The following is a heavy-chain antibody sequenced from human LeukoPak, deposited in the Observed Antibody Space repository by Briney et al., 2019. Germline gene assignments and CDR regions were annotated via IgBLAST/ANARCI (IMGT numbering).Heavy chain of an antibody. CDR3: ARERKQLGAFDI. CDR2: IGTAGDT. CDR1: GFTFSSYD. J-gene: IGHJ3*02. Sequence: GGSLRLSCAASGFTFSSYDMHWVRQATGKGLEWVSAIGTAGDTYYPGSVKGRFTISRENAKNFLYLQMNSLRAGDTAVYYCARERKQLGAFDIWGQGTMVTVSS. D-gene: IGHD6-13*01. V-gene: IGHV3-13*01.